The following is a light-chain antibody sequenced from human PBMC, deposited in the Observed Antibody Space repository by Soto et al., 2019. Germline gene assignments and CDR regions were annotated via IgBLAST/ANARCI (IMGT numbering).Light chain of an antibody. CDR3: CSYEGTYTSFV. Sequence: QPALTQPRSVSGSPGQSVTISCTGSSSDVGGYNYVSWYQQQPGKAPKLLIYDVTIRTSGVSARFSGSKSGNTASLTISGLQAEVDADYFCCSYEGTYTSFVFGTGTKVTVL. CDR1: SSDVGGYNY. CDR2: DVT. J-gene: IGLJ1*01. V-gene: IGLV2-11*01.